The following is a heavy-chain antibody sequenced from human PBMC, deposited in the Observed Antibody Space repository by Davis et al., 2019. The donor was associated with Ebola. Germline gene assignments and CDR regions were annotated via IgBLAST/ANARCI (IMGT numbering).Heavy chain of an antibody. V-gene: IGHV5-10-1*01. CDR2: IDPSDSYT. D-gene: IGHD1-26*01. J-gene: IGHJ3*02. CDR3: AAWEPYAFDI. CDR1: GYSFTSYW. Sequence: GESLKISCKGSGYSFTSYWISWVRQMPGKGLEWMGRIDPSDSYTNYSPSFQGHVTISADKSISTAYLQWSSLKASDTAMYYCAAWEPYAFDIWGQGTMVTVSS.